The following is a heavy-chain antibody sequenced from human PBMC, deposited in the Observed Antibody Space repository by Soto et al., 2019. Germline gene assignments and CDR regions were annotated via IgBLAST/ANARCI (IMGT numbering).Heavy chain of an antibody. CDR1: GGSVSSGSYY. CDR2: IYYSGST. D-gene: IGHD1-20*01. Sequence: SETLSLTCTVSGGSVSSGSYYWSWIRQPPGKGLEWIGYIYYSGSTNYNPSLKSRVTISVDTSKNQFSLKLSSVTAADTAVYYCARDRYNWKAYYYYGMDVWGQGTTVTVSS. V-gene: IGHV4-61*01. J-gene: IGHJ6*02. CDR3: ARDRYNWKAYYYYGMDV.